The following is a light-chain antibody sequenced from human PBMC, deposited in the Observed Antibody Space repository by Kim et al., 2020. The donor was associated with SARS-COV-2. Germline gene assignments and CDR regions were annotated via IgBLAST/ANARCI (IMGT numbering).Light chain of an antibody. CDR2: DVS. V-gene: IGLV2-14*03. J-gene: IGLJ1*01. CDR1: SSDVGDYNY. CDR3: SSYTTRSTHYV. Sequence: QSALTQPASASGSPGQSITISCSGISSDVGDYNYVSWYQQHPGKAPKLMIYDVSYRPSGVSDRFSGSKSGNTASLTVSGRQAEDEADYYCSSYTTRSTHYVFGSGTKVTVL.